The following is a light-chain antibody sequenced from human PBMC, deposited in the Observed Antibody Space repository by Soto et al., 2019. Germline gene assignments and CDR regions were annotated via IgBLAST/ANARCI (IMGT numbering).Light chain of an antibody. CDR3: QHYENSPLT. V-gene: IGKV3-20*01. Sequence: EIVSTQSPATLCLSPGERATRSCRASQSVSSYLAWYQQKPGQAPRLLIYGASSSATGSPDKFSGSGAVTNPSHTLSRPEPQDFAFYYCQHYENSPLTFGRGTKVDIK. CDR1: QSVSSY. J-gene: IGKJ4*01. CDR2: GAS.